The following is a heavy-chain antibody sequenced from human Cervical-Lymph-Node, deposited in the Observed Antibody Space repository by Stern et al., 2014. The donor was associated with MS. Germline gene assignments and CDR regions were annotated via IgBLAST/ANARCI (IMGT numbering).Heavy chain of an antibody. Sequence: EVQLEESGAEVKKPGESLKISCKGSGYSFTSYWIGWVRQMPGKGLEWMGLLYPGDSDSRYSPSFPGQVTIPAHKSISTAYLQWSSLKASDTAMYYCARGYYEGRYWGQGTLVTVSS. J-gene: IGHJ4*02. D-gene: IGHD3-22*01. CDR2: LYPGDSDS. CDR1: GYSFTSYW. CDR3: ARGYYEGRY. V-gene: IGHV5-51*03.